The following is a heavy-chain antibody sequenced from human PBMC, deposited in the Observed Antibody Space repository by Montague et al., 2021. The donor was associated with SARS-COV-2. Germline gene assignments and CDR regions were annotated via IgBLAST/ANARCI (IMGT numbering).Heavy chain of an antibody. Sequence: SETLSLTCIVSGGSISSYYWHWIRQPPGQGLESIGYISQNGSTKSNPSLTSRVPISVATYKNQYSLKLSFVSVADTAVYYCARGGGNSADDYNGTVDVWGQGTTVTVSS. CDR2: ISQNGST. V-gene: IGHV4-59*01. CDR1: GGSISSYY. J-gene: IGHJ6*02. CDR3: ARGGGNSADDYNGTVDV. D-gene: IGHD4-23*01.